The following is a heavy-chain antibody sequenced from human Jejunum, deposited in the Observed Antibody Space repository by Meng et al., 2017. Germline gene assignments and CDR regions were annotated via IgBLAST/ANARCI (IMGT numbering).Heavy chain of an antibody. CDR1: GYSVNSNSGY. CDR3: ARHCGYRSGCHQYFDY. D-gene: IGHD6-19*01. Sequence: QLQLEESGPGLVKPSETLSLTFPVSGYSVNSNSGYWGWIRQSPGKGLEWVGTISYSATTYYNPSLKTRVTISVDTSKNQVSLNLGSVTAADTGIYHCARHCGYRSGCHQYFDYWGQGTLVTVSS. CDR2: ISYSATT. V-gene: IGHV4-39*01. J-gene: IGHJ4*02.